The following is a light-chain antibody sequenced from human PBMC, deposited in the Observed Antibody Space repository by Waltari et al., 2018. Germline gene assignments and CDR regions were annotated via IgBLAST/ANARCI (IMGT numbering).Light chain of an antibody. CDR2: DND. J-gene: IGLJ2*01. Sequence: QSVLTQPPSVSAAPGQTVTISCSGSNSNMGTNHASWYRQVPGRPPKLLIYDNDSRPSGIPGRFSGSKSGTSATLDITGLQTGDEAGYYCATWDSGPKAVVFGGGTRLTVL. V-gene: IGLV1-51*01. CDR3: ATWDSGPKAVV. CDR1: NSNMGTNH.